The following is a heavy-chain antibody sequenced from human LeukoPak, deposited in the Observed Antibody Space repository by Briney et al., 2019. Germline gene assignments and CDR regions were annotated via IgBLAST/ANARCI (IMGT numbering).Heavy chain of an antibody. D-gene: IGHD3-22*01. CDR3: AIGSRYYDSSGCRFDY. CDR1: GFTFSNYW. Sequence: GGSLRLSCAASGFTFSNYWMHWVRQAPGKGLEWVSGISWNSGSIGYADSVKGRFTISRDNAKNSLYLQMNSLRAEDTALYYCAIGSRYYDSSGCRFDYWGQGTLVTVSS. CDR2: ISWNSGSI. V-gene: IGHV3-9*01. J-gene: IGHJ4*02.